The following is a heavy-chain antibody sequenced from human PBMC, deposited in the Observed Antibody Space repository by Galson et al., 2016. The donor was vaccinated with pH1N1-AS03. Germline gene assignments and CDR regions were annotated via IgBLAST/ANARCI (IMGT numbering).Heavy chain of an antibody. Sequence: SLRLSCAATGFTVSSGYHMSLVRPAPGKGLEWVSVIHPGGDTYNADSVKGRFTISRDNFENMVYLQMNSLRPEDTAVYYCAGDEGFANGINVWGQGTTVTVSS. J-gene: IGHJ6*02. CDR1: GFTVSSGY. CDR3: AGDEGFANGINV. CDR2: IHPGGDT. D-gene: IGHD3-3*01. V-gene: IGHV3-66*02.